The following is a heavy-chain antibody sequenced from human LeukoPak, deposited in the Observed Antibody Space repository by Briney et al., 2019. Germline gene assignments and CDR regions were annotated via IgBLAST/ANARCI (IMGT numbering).Heavy chain of an antibody. Sequence: SETLSLTCTVSGDSITTSYWSWIRQPPGKGLEWIAYILYSAEINYNPSLKSRVTISLDTSKNQFSLKVNSVTAADTAVYYCARHLSGGSYPLDYWGQGTLVTVST. CDR1: GDSITTSY. V-gene: IGHV4-59*08. J-gene: IGHJ4*02. CDR2: ILYSAEI. CDR3: ARHLSGGSYPLDY. D-gene: IGHD3-16*02.